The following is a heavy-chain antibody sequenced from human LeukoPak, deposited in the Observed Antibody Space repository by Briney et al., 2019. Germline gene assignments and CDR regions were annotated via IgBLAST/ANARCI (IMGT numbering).Heavy chain of an antibody. CDR1: GFTFSNYA. D-gene: IGHD3-10*01. CDR3: ETPGQGPVYFHY. CDR2: FSGSGTST. Sequence: QPGGSLRLSCAASGFTFSNYAMSWVRQAPGNGLEWVSCFSGSGTSTYYADSGKGRLTISRDNSKNTLYVQMNSLRADDTAVYYCETPGQGPVYFHYWGQGTVVSVSS. V-gene: IGHV3-23*01. J-gene: IGHJ4*02.